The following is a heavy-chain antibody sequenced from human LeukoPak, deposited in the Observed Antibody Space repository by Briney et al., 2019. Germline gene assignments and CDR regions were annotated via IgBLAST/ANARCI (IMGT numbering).Heavy chain of an antibody. CDR1: GGSISSDSYY. J-gene: IGHJ4*02. CDR2: IYYSGST. CDR3: ASLAVAGLSEGY. D-gene: IGHD6-19*01. V-gene: IGHV4-39*01. Sequence: TSETLSLTCTVSGGSISSDSYYWAWIRQPPGKGLEWIASIYYSGSTYYNPSLKSRVTISVDTSRNQFSLKLSSVTAADTAVYYCASLAVAGLSEGYWGQGTLVIVSS.